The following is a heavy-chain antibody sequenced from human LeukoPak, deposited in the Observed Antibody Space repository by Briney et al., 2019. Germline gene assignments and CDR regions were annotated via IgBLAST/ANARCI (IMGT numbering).Heavy chain of an antibody. J-gene: IGHJ6*03. CDR2: IISSGSTI. D-gene: IGHD3-22*01. V-gene: IGHV3-48*03. CDR1: GFSFSTRE. CDR3: ARIDRDFYYMDV. Sequence: GGSLRLSCEASGFSFSTREMNWVRQAPGKGPEWVSYIISSGSTIYYADSVQGRFTTSRDNAKHLLFLQMNSLRPEDTGVYYCARIDRDFYYMDVWGKGTTVTVSS.